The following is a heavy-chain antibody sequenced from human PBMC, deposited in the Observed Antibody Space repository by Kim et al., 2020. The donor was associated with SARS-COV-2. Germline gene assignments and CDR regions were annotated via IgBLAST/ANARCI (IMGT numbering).Heavy chain of an antibody. CDR2: INPDGSSA. Sequence: GGSLRLSCAASGFTFSADWMFWVRQVPGKGPVWVAQINPDGSSADYADSLKGRFSISRDNAKSTLFLQMNSLRVDDTGVYYCVRGGLVYAFIVWGQGTMV. CDR1: GFTFSADW. CDR3: VRGGLVYAFIV. D-gene: IGHD4-17*01. J-gene: IGHJ3*01. V-gene: IGHV3-74*01.